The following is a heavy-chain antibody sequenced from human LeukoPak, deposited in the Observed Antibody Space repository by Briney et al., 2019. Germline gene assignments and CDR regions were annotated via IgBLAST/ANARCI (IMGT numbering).Heavy chain of an antibody. CDR3: AKDVVGQQWPENY. Sequence: PGGSLRLSCAASGFTFSSYGMHWVRQAPGKGLEWVAFIWYDGNEKYYGDSVTGRFTISRDNSKNTLYLQMNSLRADDTAVYYCAKDVVGQQWPENYWGQGTLVTVSS. CDR1: GFTFSSYG. CDR2: IWYDGNEK. J-gene: IGHJ4*02. D-gene: IGHD6-19*01. V-gene: IGHV3-30*02.